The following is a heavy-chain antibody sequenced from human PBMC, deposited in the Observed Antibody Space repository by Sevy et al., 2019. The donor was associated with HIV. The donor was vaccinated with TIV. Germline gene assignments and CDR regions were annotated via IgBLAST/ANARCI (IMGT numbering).Heavy chain of an antibody. J-gene: IGHJ5*02. CDR2: IGPYNGNI. D-gene: IGHD3-10*01. CDR3: ARISTPRGKFNWFDP. CDR1: GYTFDSYG. Sequence: ASVKVSCKASGYTFDSYGISWVRQAPGQGLEYMGWIGPYNGNIKYAQKIQDRVTMTTDSSTRTAYMELSSPRSDDTAVYFCARISTPRGKFNWFDPWGQGTLVTVSS. V-gene: IGHV1-18*01.